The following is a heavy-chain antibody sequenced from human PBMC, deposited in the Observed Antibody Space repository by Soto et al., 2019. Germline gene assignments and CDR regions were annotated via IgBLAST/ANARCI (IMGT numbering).Heavy chain of an antibody. CDR3: ARGRATVGWDFDY. CDR1: GYTFTSYA. Sequence: VKVSCKASGYTFTSYAMHWVRQAPGQRLEWMGWISAYNGNTNYAQKLQGRVTMTTDTSTSTAYMELRSLRSDDTAVYYCARGRATVGWDFDYWGQGTLVTVSS. V-gene: IGHV1-18*01. CDR2: ISAYNGNT. J-gene: IGHJ4*02. D-gene: IGHD4-4*01.